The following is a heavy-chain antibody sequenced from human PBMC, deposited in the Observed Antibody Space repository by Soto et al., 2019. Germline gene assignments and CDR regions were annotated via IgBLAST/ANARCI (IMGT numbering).Heavy chain of an antibody. CDR1: GLNFDDFA. CDR3: AHPRGYGVFDAYDI. CDR2: ITWNSRVL. V-gene: IGHV3-9*01. J-gene: IGHJ3*02. D-gene: IGHD4-17*01. Sequence: GGSLRLSCVGTGLNFDDFAMHWVRQAPGKGLERVSGITWNSRVLAYADSVKGRFTISRDNSLNRLYLQMNSLRTEDTAVYYCAHPRGYGVFDAYDIWGQGAMVTVSS.